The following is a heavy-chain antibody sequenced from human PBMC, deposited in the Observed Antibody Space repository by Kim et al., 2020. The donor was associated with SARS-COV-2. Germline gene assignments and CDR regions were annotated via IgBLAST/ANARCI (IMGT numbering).Heavy chain of an antibody. CDR3: ARGIRGGGYRRSYGMDV. CDR2: GNHSGST. J-gene: IGHJ6*02. Sequence: SETLSLTCAVYGGSFSGYYWSWIRQPPGKGLGWIGEGNHSGSTNYDPSLKSRVTISVDTSKNQFSLKLSSVTAADTAVYYCARGIRGGGYRRSYGMDVWGQGTTVTVSS. D-gene: IGHD6-13*01. CDR1: GGSFSGYY. V-gene: IGHV4-34*01.